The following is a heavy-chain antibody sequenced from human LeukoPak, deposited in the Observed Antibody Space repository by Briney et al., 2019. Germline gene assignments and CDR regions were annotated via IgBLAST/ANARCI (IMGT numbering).Heavy chain of an antibody. CDR1: GYTFTGYY. CDR2: INPNSGGT. CDR3: AAATLTTISSAFDV. J-gene: IGHJ3*01. D-gene: IGHD1-1*01. V-gene: IGHV1-2*02. Sequence: ASVKVSCKASGYTFTGYYMHWVRQAPGQGLEWMGWINPNSGGTNYAQKFQGRVTMTRDTSISTAYMELRSLTSDDTAVYYCAAATLTTISSAFDVWGQGTLVTVSS.